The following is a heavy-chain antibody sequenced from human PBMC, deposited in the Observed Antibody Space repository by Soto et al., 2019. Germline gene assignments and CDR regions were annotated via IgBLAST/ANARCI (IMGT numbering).Heavy chain of an antibody. Sequence: GGSLRLSCAASGFTFSAYEMNWVRQAPGKGLEWVAFISSSGTISHYADSVKGRFTISRDNAKNSLYLQMHSLRAEDTAIYYCTRLGWIQLWETSVAFDSWGQGTVVTVSS. V-gene: IGHV3-48*03. CDR3: TRLGWIQLWETSVAFDS. CDR1: GFTFSAYE. D-gene: IGHD5-18*01. CDR2: ISSSGTIS. J-gene: IGHJ4*02.